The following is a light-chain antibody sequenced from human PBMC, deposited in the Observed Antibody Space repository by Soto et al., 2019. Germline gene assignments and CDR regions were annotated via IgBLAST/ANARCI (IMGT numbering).Light chain of an antibody. CDR3: QQYGSSSYT. CDR2: GAS. J-gene: IGKJ2*01. V-gene: IGKV3-20*01. Sequence: DIVLTQSPATLSSSPGERATLSCRASQSVSSNYLDWYQQTPGQAPRLLIYGASTRATGIPYRFSGSGSGTDFTLTISRLEPEDLAVYYCQQYGSSSYTCGQGTRVEIK. CDR1: QSVSSNY.